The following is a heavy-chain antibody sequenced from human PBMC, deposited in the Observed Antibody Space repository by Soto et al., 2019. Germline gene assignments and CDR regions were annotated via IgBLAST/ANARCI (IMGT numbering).Heavy chain of an antibody. Sequence: PSETLSLTCTVSGGSINSGGYCWTWLRQHPGKGLEWLGYIADFGYTFYNPSLQSRVILSMDTSKSQFSLKLSSATAADTAVYFCARKQAGFFYGIDYWGQGTLVTVSS. CDR3: ARKQAGFFYGIDY. J-gene: IGHJ4*02. V-gene: IGHV4-31*03. CDR2: IADFGYT. CDR1: GGSINSGGYC. D-gene: IGHD3-3*01.